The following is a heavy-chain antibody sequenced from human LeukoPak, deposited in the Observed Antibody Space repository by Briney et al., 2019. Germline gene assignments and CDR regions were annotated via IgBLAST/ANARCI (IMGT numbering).Heavy chain of an antibody. D-gene: IGHD3-9*01. CDR3: ARGGKLRYFDWFAPDY. V-gene: IGHV4-34*01. CDR2: INHSGST. Sequence: SETLSLTCAVYGGSFSGYYWSWIRQPPGKGLEWIGEINHSGSTNYNPSLKSRVTISVDTSKNQFSLKLSSVTAADTAVYYCARGGKLRYFDWFAPDYWGEGTLVTVSS. CDR1: GGSFSGYY. J-gene: IGHJ4*02.